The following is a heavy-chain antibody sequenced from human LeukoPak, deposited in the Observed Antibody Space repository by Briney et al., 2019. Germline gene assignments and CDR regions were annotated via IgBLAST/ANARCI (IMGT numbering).Heavy chain of an antibody. J-gene: IGHJ3*02. Sequence: GGSLRLSCVASGLTFNNQDMHWVRQSAGKGLEWVSAIGVDDDTYYSASVKGRFTISRENARNSLYLQMNSLRAEDTAAYYCARERTRGCNGDICLDGFDIWGRGTKVTVSS. CDR2: IGVDDDT. CDR1: GLTFNNQD. CDR3: ARERTRGCNGDICLDGFDI. D-gene: IGHD2-15*01. V-gene: IGHV3-13*01.